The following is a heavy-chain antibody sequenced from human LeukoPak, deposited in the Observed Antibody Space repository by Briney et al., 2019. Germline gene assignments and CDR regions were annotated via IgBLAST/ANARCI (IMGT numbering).Heavy chain of an antibody. J-gene: IGHJ4*02. D-gene: IGHD1-26*01. Sequence: GGSLRLSCAASGFTFSSYAMSWVRQAPGKGLEWVSSISNSGGRTFYTDSVKGRFTISRDNSKNSLYLQMNSLRAEDTAVYYCARVGATMDFDYWGQGTLVTVSS. CDR3: ARVGATMDFDY. CDR2: ISNSGGRT. V-gene: IGHV3-23*01. CDR1: GFTFSSYA.